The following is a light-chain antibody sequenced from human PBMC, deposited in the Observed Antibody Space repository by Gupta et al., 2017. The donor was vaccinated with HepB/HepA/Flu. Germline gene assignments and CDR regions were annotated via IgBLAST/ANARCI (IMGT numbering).Light chain of an antibody. Sequence: EMVMTRSPGTLSLSPGERATLSCRASQSVVGNHLAWFHQRPGQTPKLLIYGASTRAPGIADRFSGSGSGTEFTLPISRLEPDDFAVYHCQQCSRGPWTFGQGTRVDVK. CDR1: QSVVGNH. J-gene: IGKJ1*01. CDR3: QQCSRGPWT. CDR2: GAS. V-gene: IGKV3-20*01.